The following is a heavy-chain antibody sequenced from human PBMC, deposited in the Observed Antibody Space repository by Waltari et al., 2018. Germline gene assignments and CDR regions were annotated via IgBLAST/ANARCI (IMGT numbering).Heavy chain of an antibody. Sequence: EVQLVESGGGLVQPGGSLRLSCAASGFTFSSYSMNWVRQAPGKGLERISYITGSSSSIYYADSVKGRFTSSRDNAKDSLYLQMSSLRAEDTAVYYCASQRYSHYYYDMDVWGQGTTVTVSS. J-gene: IGHJ6*02. V-gene: IGHV3-48*01. CDR3: ASQRYSHYYYDMDV. CDR2: ITGSSSSI. CDR1: GFTFSSYS. D-gene: IGHD4-4*01.